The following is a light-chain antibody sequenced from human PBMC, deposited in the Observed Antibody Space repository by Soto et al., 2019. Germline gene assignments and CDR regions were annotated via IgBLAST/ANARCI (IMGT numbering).Light chain of an antibody. CDR1: QSISSY. CDR3: QQYGSSFTFT. V-gene: IGKV3-20*01. Sequence: EIVLTQSPATLSLSPGERATLSCRASQSISSYLAWYQQKPDQAPRLLIYGASSRATGIPDRFSGSGSGTGFTLTISRLEPEDFAVYYCQQYGSSFTFTFGPGTKVDIK. J-gene: IGKJ3*01. CDR2: GAS.